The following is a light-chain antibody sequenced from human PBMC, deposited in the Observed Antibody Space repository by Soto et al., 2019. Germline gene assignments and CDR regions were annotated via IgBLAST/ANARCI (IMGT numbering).Light chain of an antibody. V-gene: IGKV1-39*01. CDR2: ASS. J-gene: IGKJ2*03. CDR1: QSVSTN. Sequence: DLQMTQSPSSLSASIGDRVTITCRASQSVSTNLNWYQQKPGKAPKLLIFASSSLQSGVPSRFSGSGSGTDFTLIISGLQPEDFATYSCQQSDSPPYSFGQGTKLEIK. CDR3: QQSDSPPYS.